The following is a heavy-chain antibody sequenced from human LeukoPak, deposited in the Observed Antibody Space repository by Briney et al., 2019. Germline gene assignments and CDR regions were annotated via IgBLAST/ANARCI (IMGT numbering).Heavy chain of an antibody. CDR3: ARDLTNDYGDS. CDR2: IFYYGTS. J-gene: IGHJ4*02. CDR1: GDSVSSPTYF. D-gene: IGHD2-8*01. V-gene: IGHV4-39*02. Sequence: SETLSLTCTVSGDSVSSPTYFWGWIRHPPGKGLEWIGSIFYYGTSYYNPSLKSRVTISVDTSTNQFSLKLNSVTAADTAVYYCARDLTNDYGDSWGQGTLVTVSS.